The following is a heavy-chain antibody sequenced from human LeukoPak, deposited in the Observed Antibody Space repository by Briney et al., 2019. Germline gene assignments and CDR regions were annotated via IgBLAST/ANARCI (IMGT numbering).Heavy chain of an antibody. D-gene: IGHD6-19*01. CDR1: GGSISSYY. CDR2: IYYSGST. J-gene: IGHJ3*02. Sequence: SETLSLTCTVSGGSISSYYWSWIRQPPRKGLEWIGYIYYSGSTNYNPSLKSRVTISVDTSKNQFSLKLSSVTAADTAVYYCARTRWLNGIAVIRGAFDIWGQGTMVTVSS. V-gene: IGHV4-59*01. CDR3: ARTRWLNGIAVIRGAFDI.